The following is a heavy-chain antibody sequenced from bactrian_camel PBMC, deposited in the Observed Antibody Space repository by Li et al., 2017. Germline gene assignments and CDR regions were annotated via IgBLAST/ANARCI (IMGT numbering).Heavy chain of an antibody. D-gene: IGHD3*01. CDR1: GFTFSSHY. CDR3: ASESGRLTAIQAMGNVPCMGY. Sequence: HVQLVESGGGLVQPGGSLRLSCAASGFTFSSHYMSWVRQAPGKGLEWVSSIYSDGSKTSYADSVKGRFTISQDNTRNTLYLQMNNLKTEDTGKYHCASESGRLTAIQAMGNVPCMGYWGQGTQVTVS. CDR2: IYSDGSKT. J-gene: IGHJ4*01. V-gene: IGHV3-2*01.